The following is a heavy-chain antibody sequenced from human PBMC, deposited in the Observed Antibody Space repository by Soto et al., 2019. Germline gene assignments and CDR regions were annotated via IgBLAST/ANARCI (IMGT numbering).Heavy chain of an antibody. CDR1: SGSISSSNW. V-gene: IGHV4-4*02. J-gene: IGHJ2*01. CDR2: IYHSGST. D-gene: IGHD5-12*01. Sequence: QVQLQESGPGLVKPSGTLSLTCAVSSGSISSSNWWSWVRQPPGKGLEWIGEIYHSGSTNYNPSLKSRVTTSVDKSKNQFSLKLSSVTAADTAVYYCARSTYGRGYSGYGRPLSRYFDLWGRGTLVTVSS. CDR3: ARSTYGRGYSGYGRPLSRYFDL.